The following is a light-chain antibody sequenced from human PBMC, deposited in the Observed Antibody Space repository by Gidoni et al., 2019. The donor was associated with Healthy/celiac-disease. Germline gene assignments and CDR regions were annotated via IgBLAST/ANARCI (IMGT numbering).Light chain of an antibody. Sequence: EIVMTQSPATLSVSPGERATLSCRASQSVSSNLAWYQQKPGQAPRLLIYGASTRATGIPARFSGRGSGKEFTLTISSLQSEDFAVYYCQQYNNWPLFGQGTRLDIK. J-gene: IGKJ5*01. CDR2: GAS. CDR1: QSVSSN. CDR3: QQYNNWPL. V-gene: IGKV3-15*01.